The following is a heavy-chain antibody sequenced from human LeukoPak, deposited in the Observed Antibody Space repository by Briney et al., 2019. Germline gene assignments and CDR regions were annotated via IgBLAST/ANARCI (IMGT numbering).Heavy chain of an antibody. CDR3: AKEGRSYYDILTGYFDY. CDR1: GFTFSSYA. J-gene: IGHJ4*02. CDR2: ISGSGGST. Sequence: GGSLRLSCAASGFTFSSYAMSWVRQAPGKGLEWVSAISGSGGSTYYADSVKGRFTISRDNSKNTLYLRMNSLRAEDTAVYYCAKEGRSYYDILTGYFDYWGQGTLVTVSS. D-gene: IGHD3-9*01. V-gene: IGHV3-23*01.